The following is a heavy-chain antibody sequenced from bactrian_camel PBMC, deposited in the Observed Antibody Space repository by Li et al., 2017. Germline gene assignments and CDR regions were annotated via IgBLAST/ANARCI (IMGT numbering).Heavy chain of an antibody. D-gene: IGHD7*01. J-gene: IGHJ6*01. Sequence: DVQLVESGGGLVQPGGSLRLSCAFPVFTYSWHCMAWFRQVPGNEREGVAVLAHEGRTTYANSVKGRFTISKDSAKDSLILQMNSLKPEDTAMYYCAIRGGGGRVGCSGGRYRAADFGRWGQGTQVTVS. CDR1: VFTYSWHC. CDR2: VLAHEGRT. V-gene: IGHV3S44*01. CDR3: AIRGGGGRVGCSGGRYRAADFGR.